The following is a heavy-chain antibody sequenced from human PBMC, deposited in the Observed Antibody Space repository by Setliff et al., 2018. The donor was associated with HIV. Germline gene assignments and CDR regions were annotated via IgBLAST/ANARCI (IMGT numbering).Heavy chain of an antibody. CDR1: GFTFSDYY. J-gene: IGHJ4*02. D-gene: IGHD4-17*01. CDR2: ISSRGSTI. Sequence: GGSLRLSCAASGFTFSDYYMSWIRQAPGKGLEWVSYISSRGSTISYADSVKGRFTIPRDNAKNSLYLQMNTLRAEDKAVYFCARSPYGDYGLDYWGQGTLVTVSS. CDR3: ARSPYGDYGLDY. V-gene: IGHV3-11*04.